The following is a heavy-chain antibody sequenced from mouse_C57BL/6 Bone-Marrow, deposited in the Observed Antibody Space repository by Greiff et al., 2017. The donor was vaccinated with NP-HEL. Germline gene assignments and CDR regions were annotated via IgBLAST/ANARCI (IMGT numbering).Heavy chain of an antibody. D-gene: IGHD3-2*02. CDR1: GYTFTDYY. V-gene: IGHV1-26*01. Sequence: EVQLQQSGPELVKPGASVKISCKASGYTFTDYYMNWVKQSPGQSLEWIGAINPNNGGTSYNQQFKGKATLTVDKSSSTAYMELRSLTSEDSAVYYCASETAQATDYWGQGTTLTVSS. J-gene: IGHJ2*01. CDR2: INPNNGGT. CDR3: ASETAQATDY.